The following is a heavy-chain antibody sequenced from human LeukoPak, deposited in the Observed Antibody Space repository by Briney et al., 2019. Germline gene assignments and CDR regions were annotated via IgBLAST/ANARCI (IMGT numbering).Heavy chain of an antibody. CDR1: GYSFTSFG. CDR3: VRDLGVDTSMIFFDF. V-gene: IGHV1-18*01. Sequence: ASVKVSCKASGYSFTSFGISWVRQAPGQGLEWVGWISAYNGNTRSAQRFQGRVSMTTDTSTSTAYMELRSLRFDDTAVFYCVRDLGVDTSMIFFDFWGQGTLVTVSS. CDR2: ISAYNGNT. J-gene: IGHJ4*02. D-gene: IGHD3/OR15-3a*01.